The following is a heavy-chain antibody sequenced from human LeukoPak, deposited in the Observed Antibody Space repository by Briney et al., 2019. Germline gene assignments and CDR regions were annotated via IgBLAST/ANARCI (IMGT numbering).Heavy chain of an antibody. Sequence: SETLSLTCTVSGGSISSSSDYWGWIRQPPGKGLEWIGTIYYSGSTYYNPSRKSRVTISVDTSKNQFSLRLSSVTAADTAVYYCARQCSSSWDPNHYYYYMDVWGKGTTVTVSS. V-gene: IGHV4-39*01. J-gene: IGHJ6*03. CDR1: GGSISSSSDY. CDR2: IYYSGST. CDR3: ARQCSSSWDPNHYYYYMDV. D-gene: IGHD2-2*01.